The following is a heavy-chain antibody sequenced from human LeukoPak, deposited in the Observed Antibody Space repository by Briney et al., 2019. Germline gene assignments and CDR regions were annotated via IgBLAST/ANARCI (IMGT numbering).Heavy chain of an antibody. D-gene: IGHD3-16*01. Sequence: GRSLRLSCAGSGFRFSDYAIHWVRQAPGKGLEWVADISLDGSEEFYGEFVKGRFTISRDNAKNSLYLQMNSLGAEDMALYYCAKGGGGRLMYYYYMDVWGKGTTVTVSS. J-gene: IGHJ6*03. CDR2: ISLDGSEE. V-gene: IGHV3-30*18. CDR1: GFRFSDYA. CDR3: AKGGGGRLMYYYYMDV.